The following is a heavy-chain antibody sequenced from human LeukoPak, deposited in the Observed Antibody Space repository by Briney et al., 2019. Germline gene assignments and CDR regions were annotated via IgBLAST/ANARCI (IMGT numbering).Heavy chain of an antibody. V-gene: IGHV1-2*06. CDR2: INANSGVT. CDR1: GYTFADYF. D-gene: IGHD1-26*01. Sequence: GASVKVSCKTSGYTFADYFIHWVRQAPGQGLEWMGRINANSGVTEYQQKFQGRVTMTRDTSVSTAYVEVNWLISDDTAIYYCARDVSSTPNWEFDYWGRGTLVTVSS. J-gene: IGHJ4*02. CDR3: ARDVSSTPNWEFDY.